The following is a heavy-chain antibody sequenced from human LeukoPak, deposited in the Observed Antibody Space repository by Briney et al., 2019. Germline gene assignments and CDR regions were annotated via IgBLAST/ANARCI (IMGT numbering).Heavy chain of an antibody. CDR1: GYTLTELS. Sequence: ASVKVSCKVSGYTLTELSMHWVRQAPRKGLEWMGGFDPEDGETIYAQKFQGRVTMTEDTSTDTAYMELSSLRSEDTAVYYCATRVEGPNLAYCGGDCYARGAFDIWGQGTMVTVSS. CDR2: FDPEDGET. D-gene: IGHD2-21*02. CDR3: ATRVEGPNLAYCGGDCYARGAFDI. V-gene: IGHV1-24*01. J-gene: IGHJ3*02.